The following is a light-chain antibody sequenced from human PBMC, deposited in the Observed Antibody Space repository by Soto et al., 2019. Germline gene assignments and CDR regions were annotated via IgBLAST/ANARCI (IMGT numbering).Light chain of an antibody. CDR2: AAS. Sequence: DIQMTQSPYSLSASVGDRVTITCRASQSIFSHLNWYQQKPGKAPKLLIYAASSLRSGVPSRFSGSGAGTDFTLTISSLQPEDVATYSCQHSHSTPLTFGGGTKVEIK. CDR3: QHSHSTPLT. CDR1: QSIFSH. J-gene: IGKJ4*01. V-gene: IGKV1-39*01.